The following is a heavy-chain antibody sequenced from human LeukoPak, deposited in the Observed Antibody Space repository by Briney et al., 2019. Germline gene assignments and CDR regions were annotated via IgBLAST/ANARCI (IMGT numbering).Heavy chain of an antibody. D-gene: IGHD2-2*02. V-gene: IGHV1-69*13. CDR3: ARADCSSTSCYTPFDY. CDR2: IIPIFGTA. J-gene: IGHJ4*02. Sequence: SVKVSCXASGGTFSSYAISWVRRALGQGLEWMGGIIPIFGTANYAQKFQGRVTITADESTSTAYMELSSLRSEDTAVYYCARADCSSTSCYTPFDYWGQGTLVTVSS. CDR1: GGTFSSYA.